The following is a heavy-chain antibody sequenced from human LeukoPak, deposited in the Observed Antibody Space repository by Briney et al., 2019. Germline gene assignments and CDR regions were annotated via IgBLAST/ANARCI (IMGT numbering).Heavy chain of an antibody. V-gene: IGHV5-51*01. D-gene: IGHD3-16*01. CDR3: IRHNYDYVWGSPPYYYMDV. CDR1: GYSFTTYW. Sequence: GESLKISCKGSGYSFTTYWIGWVRQMPGKGLEWMGIIYPGDSDTRYSPSFQGQVTISADKSISTAYLQWSSLKASDTAIYFCIRHNYDYVWGSPPYYYMDVWGKGTTVTISS. J-gene: IGHJ6*03. CDR2: IYPGDSDT.